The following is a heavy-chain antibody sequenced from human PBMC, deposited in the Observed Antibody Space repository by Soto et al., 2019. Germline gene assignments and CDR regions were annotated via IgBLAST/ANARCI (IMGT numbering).Heavy chain of an antibody. J-gene: IGHJ4*02. V-gene: IGHV3-33*01. D-gene: IGHD3-9*01. CDR1: GFTFSSYG. CDR3: ASGSEYDILTGYYKFYSYFDY. Sequence: GGSLRLSCAASGFTFSSYGMHWVRQAPGKGLEWVAVIWYDGSNKYYADSVKGRFTISRDNSKNTLYLQMNSLRAEDTAVYYCASGSEYDILTGYYKFYSYFDYWGQGTLVTVSS. CDR2: IWYDGSNK.